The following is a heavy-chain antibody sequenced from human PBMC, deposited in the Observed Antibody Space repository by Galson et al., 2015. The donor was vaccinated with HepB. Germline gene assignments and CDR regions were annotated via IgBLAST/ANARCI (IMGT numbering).Heavy chain of an antibody. CDR1: GFTFSSYA. CDR2: ISYDGSNK. CDR3: AKGISTSCYDSYFDY. J-gene: IGHJ4*02. Sequence: SLRLSCAASGFTFSSYAMHWVRQAPGKGLEWVAVISYDGSNKYYADSVKGRFTISRDNSKNTLYLQMNSLRAEDTAVYYCAKGISTSCYDSYFDYWGQGTLVTVSS. D-gene: IGHD2-2*01. V-gene: IGHV3-30*04.